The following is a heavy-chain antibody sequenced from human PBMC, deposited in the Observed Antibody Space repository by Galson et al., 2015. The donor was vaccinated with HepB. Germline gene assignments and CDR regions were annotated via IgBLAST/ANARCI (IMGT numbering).Heavy chain of an antibody. CDR3: AKEYSSSESFYGMDV. D-gene: IGHD6-6*01. V-gene: IGHV3-23*01. CDR2: ISGSGGST. Sequence: SLRLSCAASGFTFSSYAMSWVRQAPGKGLEWVSAISGSGGSTYYADSVKGRLTISRDNSKNTLYLQMNSLRAEDTAVYYCAKEYSSSESFYGMDVWGQGTTVTVSS. J-gene: IGHJ6*02. CDR1: GFTFSSYA.